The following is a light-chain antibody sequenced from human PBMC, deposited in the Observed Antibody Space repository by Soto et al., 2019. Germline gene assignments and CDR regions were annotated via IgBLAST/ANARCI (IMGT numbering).Light chain of an antibody. CDR1: QSVSSN. CDR2: GAS. J-gene: IGKJ1*01. V-gene: IGKV3-15*01. Sequence: EIVMTQSPATLSVSPGERATLSCRASQSVSSNLAWYQQKPGQPPSLLIYGASTRATGIPARFSGSGSGTEFTLTISSLQSEDFAVYYCQQYNNWPPWTFGQGTKVEIK. CDR3: QQYNNWPPWT.